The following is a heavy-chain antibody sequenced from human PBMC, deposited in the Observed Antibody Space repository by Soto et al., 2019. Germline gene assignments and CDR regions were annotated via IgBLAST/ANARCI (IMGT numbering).Heavy chain of an antibody. D-gene: IGHD2-15*01. J-gene: IGHJ4*02. V-gene: IGHV1-18*01. CDR1: GYTFTNSG. CDR3: ARGGGYCSGGSCVEWENDY. CDR2: ISTDNGNT. Sequence: ASVKVSCKASGYTFTNSGINWVRQAPGQGLEWMGWISTDNGNTNYAQHLQGRVTMTRNTSISTAYMELSSLRSEDTAVYYCARGGGYCSGGSCVEWENDYWGQGTLVTVSS.